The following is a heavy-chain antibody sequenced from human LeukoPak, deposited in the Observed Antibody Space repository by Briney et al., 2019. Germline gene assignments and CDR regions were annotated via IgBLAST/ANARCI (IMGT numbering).Heavy chain of an antibody. CDR3: AREEAVTMIVVVTPFDAFDI. Sequence: GGSLRLSCAASGFTFSSYEMNWVRQAPGKGLEWVSYISSSGSTIYYADSVKGRFTISRDNAKNSLYLQMNSLKAEDTAVYYCAREEAVTMIVVVTPFDAFDIWGQGTMVTVSS. CDR1: GFTFSSYE. CDR2: ISSSGSTI. J-gene: IGHJ3*02. V-gene: IGHV3-48*03. D-gene: IGHD3-22*01.